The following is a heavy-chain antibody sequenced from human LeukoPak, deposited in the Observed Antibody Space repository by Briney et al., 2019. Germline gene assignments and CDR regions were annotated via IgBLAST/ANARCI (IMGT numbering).Heavy chain of an antibody. D-gene: IGHD3-10*01. CDR2: INHGGRT. J-gene: IGHJ4*02. V-gene: IGHV4-34*01. CDR1: GGSFSAYY. CDR3: ARRSFFSRGPNDY. Sequence: PSETLSLTCAVYGGSFSAYYWSWIRQPPGKGLEWIGEINHGGRTNYNPSLKSRVTISVDTSKNQFSLKLSSVTAADTAVYYCARRSFFSRGPNDYWDQGTLVTVSS.